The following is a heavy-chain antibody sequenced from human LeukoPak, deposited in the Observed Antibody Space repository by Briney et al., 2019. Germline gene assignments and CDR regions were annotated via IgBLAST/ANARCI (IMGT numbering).Heavy chain of an antibody. CDR2: INPYGSYT. J-gene: IGHJ4*02. CDR3: ALDLTGGEDY. CDR1: GFTFSSYW. Sequence: PGGPLRLSCAASGFTFSSYWILGVREAPGEGLEGFSRINPYGSYTSYLHSVKGRFTISRDNAKNTLYLKMASLRAEDTAVYHCALDLTGGEDYWGQGTQVTVSS. V-gene: IGHV3-74*01. D-gene: IGHD7-27*01.